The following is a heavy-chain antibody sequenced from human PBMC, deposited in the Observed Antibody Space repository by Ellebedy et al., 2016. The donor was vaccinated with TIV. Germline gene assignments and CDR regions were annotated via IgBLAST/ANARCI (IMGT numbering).Heavy chain of an antibody. V-gene: IGHV3-30-3*01. CDR2: LGFDGITK. CDR1: GFSFTSYE. J-gene: IGHJ4*02. D-gene: IGHD3-3*01. Sequence: GESLKISXTASGFSFTSYEMHWVRQAPGKGLEWVAVLGFDGITKKYADAVKGRFTISRDDSKRTVYLQMNSLRREDTAVYYCANGGDEPDFWGQGTLV. CDR3: ANGGDEPDF.